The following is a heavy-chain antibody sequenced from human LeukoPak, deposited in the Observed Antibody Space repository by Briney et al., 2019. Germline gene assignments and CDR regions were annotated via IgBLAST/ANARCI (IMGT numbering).Heavy chain of an antibody. D-gene: IGHD6-13*01. CDR3: ARHGSSSSWTYYFDY. CDR2: IYYSGST. CDR1: GGSISSSSYY. J-gene: IGHJ4*02. V-gene: IGHV4-39*01. Sequence: SETLSLTCTVSGGSISSSSYYWGWIRQPPGKGLEWIGSIYYSGSTNCNPSLKSRVTISVDTSKNQFSLKLSSVTAADTAVYYCARHGSSSSWTYYFDYWGQGTLVTVSS.